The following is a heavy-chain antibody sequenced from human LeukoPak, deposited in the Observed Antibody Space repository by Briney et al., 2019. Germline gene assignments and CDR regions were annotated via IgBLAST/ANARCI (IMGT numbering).Heavy chain of an antibody. J-gene: IGHJ4*02. CDR3: ARRLGCIGISCSYYLDY. V-gene: IGHV4-59*08. Sequence: RASETLSLTCTVSGGSISSYYWSWIRQPPGKGLEWIGYIYYTGSANYNPSLKSRVTISVEMSKNQFSLKLSSVTAADTAVYYCARRLGCIGISCSYYLDYWGRGTLVTVFS. D-gene: IGHD2-2*01. CDR1: GGSISSYY. CDR2: IYYTGSA.